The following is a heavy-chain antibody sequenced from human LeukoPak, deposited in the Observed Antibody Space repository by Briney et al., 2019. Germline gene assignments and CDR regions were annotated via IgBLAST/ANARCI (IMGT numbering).Heavy chain of an antibody. D-gene: IGHD3-10*01. Sequence: PSQTLSLTCTVSGGSISSGSYYWSWIRQPAGKGLEWIGRIYTSGSTNYNPSLKSRVTIPVDTSKNQFSLKLSSVTAADTAVYYCARLTGTWFDSWGQGTLVTVCS. CDR2: IYTSGST. J-gene: IGHJ5*01. CDR1: GGSISSGSYY. CDR3: ARLTGTWFDS. V-gene: IGHV4-61*02.